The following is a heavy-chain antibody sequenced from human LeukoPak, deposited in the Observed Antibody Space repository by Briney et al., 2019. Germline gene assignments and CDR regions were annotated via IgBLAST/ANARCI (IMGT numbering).Heavy chain of an antibody. CDR1: GFTFSSYA. V-gene: IGHV3-23*01. CDR3: ANRYCSGGSCYTFDY. Sequence: GGSLRLSCAASGFTFSSYAMSWVRQAPGKGLEWVSAISGSDGSTYYADSVKGRFTISRDNSKNALYLQMNSLRAEDTAVYYCANRYCSGGSCYTFDYWGQGTLVTVSS. D-gene: IGHD2-15*01. J-gene: IGHJ4*02. CDR2: ISGSDGST.